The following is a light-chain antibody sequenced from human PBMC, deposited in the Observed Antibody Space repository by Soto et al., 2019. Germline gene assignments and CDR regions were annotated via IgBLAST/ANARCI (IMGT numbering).Light chain of an antibody. CDR3: QQYGSSPWT. CDR1: QSVTSTH. J-gene: IGKJ1*01. CDR2: GAS. V-gene: IGKV3-20*01. Sequence: EIVLTQSPGTLSLSPGERATLSCRASQSVTSTHLAWYQQKPGQAPRLLIYGASSRATGIPDRFSGSGSGTVFTLTISRLEPEDLAVYYCQQYGSSPWTFGQGTKVEIK.